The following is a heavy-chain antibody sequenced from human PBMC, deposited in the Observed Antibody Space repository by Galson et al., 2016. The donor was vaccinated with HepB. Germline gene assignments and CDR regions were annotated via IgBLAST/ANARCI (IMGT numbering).Heavy chain of an antibody. Sequence: SLRLSCAASGFTFSSYALGWVRQAPGKGLEWVSTITDRGTSTYYADSVKGRFTISRDNSRDTVYLQMNSLRAEDTALYYCAKVRSGSWPHWYFDLWARGTLVTVSS. J-gene: IGHJ2*01. D-gene: IGHD3-10*01. CDR2: ITDRGTST. CDR1: GFTFSSYA. CDR3: AKVRSGSWPHWYFDL. V-gene: IGHV3-23*01.